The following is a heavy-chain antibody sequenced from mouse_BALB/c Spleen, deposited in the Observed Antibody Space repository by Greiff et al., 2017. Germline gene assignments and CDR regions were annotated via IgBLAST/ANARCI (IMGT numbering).Heavy chain of an antibody. D-gene: IGHD2-4*01. CDR3: AKSGITTGYAMDY. CDR2: INPYNDGT. J-gene: IGHJ4*01. V-gene: IGHV1-14*01. Sequence: VQLQQSGPELVKPGASVKMSCKASGYTFTSYVMHWVKQKPGQGLEWIGYINPYNDGTKYNEKFKGKATLTSDKSSSTAYMELSSLTSEDSAVYYCAKSGITTGYAMDYWGQGTSVTVSS. CDR1: GYTFTSYV.